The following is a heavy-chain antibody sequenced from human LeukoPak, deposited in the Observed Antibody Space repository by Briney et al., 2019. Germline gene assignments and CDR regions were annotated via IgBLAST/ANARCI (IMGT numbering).Heavy chain of an antibody. CDR2: ISYDGSNK. V-gene: IGHV3-30-3*01. Sequence: GRSLRLSCAASGFTFSSYAMHWVRQAPGKGLEWVAVISYDGSNKYYADSVKGRFTISRDNSKNTLYLQMNSLRAEDTAVYYCARDVVVVAATPIGYYYYGMDVWGQGTTVTVSS. CDR1: GFTFSSYA. J-gene: IGHJ6*02. D-gene: IGHD2-15*01. CDR3: ARDVVVVAATPIGYYYYGMDV.